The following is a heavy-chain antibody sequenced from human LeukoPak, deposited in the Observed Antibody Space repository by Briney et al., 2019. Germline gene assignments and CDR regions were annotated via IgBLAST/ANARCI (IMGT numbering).Heavy chain of an antibody. CDR3: AKSPAHVLLWFGEFDY. Sequence: PGGSLRLSCAASGFTFSSYAMSWVRQAPGKGLEWVSAISGSGGSTYYADSEKGRFTISRDNSKNTLYLQMNSLRAEDTAVYYCAKSPAHVLLWFGEFDYWGQGTLVTVSS. J-gene: IGHJ4*02. V-gene: IGHV3-23*01. D-gene: IGHD3-10*01. CDR1: GFTFSSYA. CDR2: ISGSGGST.